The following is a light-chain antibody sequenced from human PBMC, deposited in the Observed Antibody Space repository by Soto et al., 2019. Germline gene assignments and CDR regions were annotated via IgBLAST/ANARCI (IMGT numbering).Light chain of an antibody. Sequence: QSVLTQPPSVSAAPGQKVTISCSGSSSNIGNNYVSWYQQLPGTAPKLLIYDNNKRPSGIPDRFSGSKSGTSATLGITGLQTGDEADYYCGTWDSSLSLWVFGGGTKLTV. V-gene: IGLV1-51*01. CDR2: DNN. CDR1: SSNIGNNY. J-gene: IGLJ3*02. CDR3: GTWDSSLSLWV.